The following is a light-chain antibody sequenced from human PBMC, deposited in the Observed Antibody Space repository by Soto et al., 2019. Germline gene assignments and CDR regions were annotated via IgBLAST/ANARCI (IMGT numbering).Light chain of an antibody. CDR1: QSISSY. J-gene: IGKJ4*01. CDR3: QQYGSSPPLT. CDR2: DAS. Sequence: DIQMTQSPSSLSASVGDRVTITCRASQSISSYLNWYQQKPGKAPKLLIYDASSRATGIPDRFSGSGSGTDFTLTISRLEPEDSAVYYCQQYGSSPPLTFGGGTKVEIK. V-gene: IGKV1-39*01.